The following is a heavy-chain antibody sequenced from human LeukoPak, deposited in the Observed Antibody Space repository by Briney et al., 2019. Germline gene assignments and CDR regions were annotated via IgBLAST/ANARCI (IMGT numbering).Heavy chain of an antibody. V-gene: IGHV4-39*07. CDR2: IYYSGST. Sequence: SETLSLTCTVSGGSISSSNYYWGWIRQPPGKGLEWIGSIYYSGSTYYNPSLKSRVTISVDTSKNQFSLKLSSVTAADTAVYYCARIVVVAAHFDYWGQGTLVTVSS. J-gene: IGHJ4*02. D-gene: IGHD2-15*01. CDR1: GGSISSSNYY. CDR3: ARIVVVAAHFDY.